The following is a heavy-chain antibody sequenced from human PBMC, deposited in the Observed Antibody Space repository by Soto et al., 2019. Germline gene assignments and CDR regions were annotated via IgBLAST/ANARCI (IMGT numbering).Heavy chain of an antibody. V-gene: IGHV5-51*01. D-gene: IGHD3-22*01. CDR3: ARPSATYDSSGHMDYYYYGMDV. J-gene: IGHJ6*02. CDR2: IYPGDSDT. Sequence: PGESLKISCKGSGYSFTSYWIGWVRQMPGKGLEWMGIIYPGDSDTRYSPSFQGQVTISADKSISTAYLQWSSLKASDTAMYYCARPSATYDSSGHMDYYYYGMDVWGQGTTVTVSS. CDR1: GYSFTSYW.